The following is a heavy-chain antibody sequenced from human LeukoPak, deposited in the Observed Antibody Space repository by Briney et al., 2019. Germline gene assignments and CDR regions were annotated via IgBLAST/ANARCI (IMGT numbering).Heavy chain of an antibody. CDR3: ATYSSSWFPGVYYYYGMDV. V-gene: IGHV4-4*02. CDR1: GGSISSSNW. Sequence: SETLSLTCAVSGGSISSSNWWSWVRQPPGKGLEWIGEIYHSGSTNYNPSLKSQVTISVDKSKNQFSLKLSSVTAADTAVYYCATYSSSWFPGVYYYYGMDVWGKGTTVTVSS. D-gene: IGHD6-13*01. CDR2: IYHSGST. J-gene: IGHJ6*04.